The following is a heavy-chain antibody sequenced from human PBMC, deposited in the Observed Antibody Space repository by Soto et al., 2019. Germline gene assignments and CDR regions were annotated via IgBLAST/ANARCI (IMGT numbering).Heavy chain of an antibody. CDR1: GYTFTSYG. CDR3: ARVGEYYYGSENDDYYRDV. J-gene: IGHJ6*03. V-gene: IGHV1-18*01. D-gene: IGHD3-10*01. CDR2: ISAYNGNT. Sequence: QVQLVQSGAEVKKPGASVKVSCKASGYTFTSYGISWVRQAPGQGLEWMGWISAYNGNTNYAQKLQGRVTMTTDTSTSTAYMEVRSLRSDDTAVYYCARVGEYYYGSENDDYYRDVWGKGTTVTVSS.